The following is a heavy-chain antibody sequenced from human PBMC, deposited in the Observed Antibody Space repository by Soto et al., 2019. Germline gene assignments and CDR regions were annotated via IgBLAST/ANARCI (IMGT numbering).Heavy chain of an antibody. V-gene: IGHV3-23*01. Sequence: EVQLLESGGGLVQPGGSLRLSCAASGFTFSSYAMSWVRQAPGKGLEWVSAISGSGGSTYYADSVKGRFTISRDNSKNTLYLQMNSLRAEDTAVYYCARAIENCGGDCYSGYFQHWGQGTLVTVSS. CDR1: GFTFSSYA. J-gene: IGHJ1*01. CDR2: ISGSGGST. CDR3: ARAIENCGGDCYSGYFQH. D-gene: IGHD2-21*02.